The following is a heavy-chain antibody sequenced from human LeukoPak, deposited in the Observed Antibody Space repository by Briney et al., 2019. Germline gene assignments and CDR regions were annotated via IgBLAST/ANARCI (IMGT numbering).Heavy chain of an antibody. CDR3: ARDASIYDSRAYYYLW. Sequence: SVKVSCKASGGTFSRYAISWVRQAPGQGLEWMGGIIPIFRTTNYAQKFQGRVTITADESTSTAYMELCSLRSEDTAVYYCARDASIYDSRAYYYLWWGQGTLVTVSS. CDR2: IIPIFRTT. CDR1: GGTFSRYA. J-gene: IGHJ4*02. V-gene: IGHV1-69*01. D-gene: IGHD3-22*01.